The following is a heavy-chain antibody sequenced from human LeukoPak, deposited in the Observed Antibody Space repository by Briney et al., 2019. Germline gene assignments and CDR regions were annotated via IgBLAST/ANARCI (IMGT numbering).Heavy chain of an antibody. D-gene: IGHD6-19*01. Sequence: SETLSLXCTVFGGSISSYYWSWIRQPAGKGLEWIGRIYTSGSTNYNPSLKSRVTMSVDTSKNQFSLKLSSVTAADTAVYYCARDLSASGWYSFDYWGQGTLVTVSS. CDR1: GGSISSYY. CDR3: ARDLSASGWYSFDY. CDR2: IYTSGST. V-gene: IGHV4-4*07. J-gene: IGHJ4*02.